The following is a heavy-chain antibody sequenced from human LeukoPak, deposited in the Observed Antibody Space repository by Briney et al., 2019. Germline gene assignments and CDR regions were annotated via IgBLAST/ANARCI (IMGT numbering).Heavy chain of an antibody. V-gene: IGHV3-23*01. D-gene: IGHD3-10*01. CDR2: ISGSGGST. CDR3: AKSGSYYGSGSYIDY. J-gene: IGHJ4*02. Sequence: GGPLRLSCAASGFTFSSYGMSWVRQAPGKGLEWVSAISGSGGSTYYADSVKGRFTISRDNSKNTLYLQMNSLRAEDTAVYYCAKSGSYYGSGSYIDYWGQGTLVTVSS. CDR1: GFTFSSYG.